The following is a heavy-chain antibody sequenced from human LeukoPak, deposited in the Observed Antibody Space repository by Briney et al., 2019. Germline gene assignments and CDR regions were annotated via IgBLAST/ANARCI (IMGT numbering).Heavy chain of an antibody. V-gene: IGHV3-23*01. CDR2: ISGSGGRI. CDR1: GFTFSSYG. J-gene: IGHJ6*03. Sequence: PGGSLRLSCAASGFTFSSYGMSWVRQAPGKGLEWVSGISGSGGRIYYVDSVKGRFTISRDNSKNTLYLQMKSLRAEDTAVYYCAKAGRGGAITLVRGVKGDYYYMDVWGKGTTVTISS. D-gene: IGHD3-10*01. CDR3: AKAGRGGAITLVRGVKGDYYYMDV.